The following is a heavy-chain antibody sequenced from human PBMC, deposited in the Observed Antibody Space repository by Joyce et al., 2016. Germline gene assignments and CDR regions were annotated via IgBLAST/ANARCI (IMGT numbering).Heavy chain of an antibody. Sequence: QVQLVDSGGGVVQPGRSLRLSCAASGFTFSNYVMHWVRQAPGKGLEWVAVIWYDGTNEYYADSVKGRFTISRDNSKNTLFPQMNSLRAEDTAVYYCARRDFDYWGQGTLVTVSS. CDR3: ARRDFDY. CDR2: IWYDGTNE. CDR1: GFTFSNYV. V-gene: IGHV3-33*01. J-gene: IGHJ4*02.